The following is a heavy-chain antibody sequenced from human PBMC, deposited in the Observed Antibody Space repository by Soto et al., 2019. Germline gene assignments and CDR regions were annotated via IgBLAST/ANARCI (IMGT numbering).Heavy chain of an antibody. CDR2: IYHSGST. CDR1: GGSIISGGYS. J-gene: IGHJ5*02. D-gene: IGHD6-19*01. Sequence: PSETLSHTCAVSGGSIISGGYSWSWIRQPPGKGLEWIGYIYHSGSTYYNPSLKSRVTISVDRSKNQFSLKLSSVTAADTAVYYCARVAGPWGKGTLVSVS. CDR3: ARVAGP. V-gene: IGHV4-30-2*01.